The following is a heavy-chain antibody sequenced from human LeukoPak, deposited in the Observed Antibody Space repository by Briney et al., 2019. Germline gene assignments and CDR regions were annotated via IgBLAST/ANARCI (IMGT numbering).Heavy chain of an antibody. CDR3: VKDLLTTRFDAFDI. CDR2: IRYDGSNK. J-gene: IGHJ3*02. V-gene: IGHV3-30*02. CDR1: GFTFSSYG. D-gene: IGHD3-3*01. Sequence: GGSLRLSCAASGFTFSSYGMHWVRQAPGKGLEWVAFIRYDGSNKYDADSVKGRFTIPRDNSKNTLYLQMNSLRVEDTAVYYCVKDLLTTRFDAFDIWGRGTKVTVSS.